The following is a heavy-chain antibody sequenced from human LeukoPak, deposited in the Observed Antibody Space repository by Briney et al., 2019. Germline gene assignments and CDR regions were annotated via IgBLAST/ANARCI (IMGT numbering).Heavy chain of an antibody. J-gene: IGHJ3*02. D-gene: IGHD3-22*01. CDR2: INPNSGGT. Sequence: GGSLRLSCAASGFSFSTYAMHWVRQAPGQGLEWMGWINPNSGGTNYAQKFQGRVTMTRDTSISTAYIELSRLRSDDTAVYYCARGRSYYYDSSGYHPPDAFDIWGQGTMVTVSS. CDR3: ARGRSYYYDSSGYHPPDAFDI. V-gene: IGHV1-2*02. CDR1: GFSFSTYA.